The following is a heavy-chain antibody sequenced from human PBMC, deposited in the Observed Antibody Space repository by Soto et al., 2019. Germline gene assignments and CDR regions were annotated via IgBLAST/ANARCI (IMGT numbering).Heavy chain of an antibody. V-gene: IGHV3-7*03. CDR3: ARVSYSSSAGGWSYYYYGMDV. CDR1: GFTFSSYW. J-gene: IGHJ6*02. D-gene: IGHD6-6*01. CDR2: IKQDESEK. Sequence: PGGSLRLSCAASGFTFSSYWMSWVRQAPGKGLEWVANIKQDESEKYYVDSVKGRFTISRDNAKNSLYLQMNSLRAEDTAVYYCARVSYSSSAGGWSYYYYGMDVWGQGTTVTVSS.